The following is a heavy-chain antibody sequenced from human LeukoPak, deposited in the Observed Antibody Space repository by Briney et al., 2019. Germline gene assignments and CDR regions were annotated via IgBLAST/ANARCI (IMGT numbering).Heavy chain of an antibody. CDR1: GHTFTGYY. D-gene: IGHD2-2*01. CDR2: INPNSGGT. Sequence: ASVKVSCKASGHTFTGYYMHWVRQAPGQGLEWMGWINPNSGGTNYAQKFQGRVTMTRDTSISTAYMELSRLRSDDTAVYYCARDPPNCSSTSCYGEGDDYWGQGTLVTVSS. J-gene: IGHJ4*02. V-gene: IGHV1-2*02. CDR3: ARDPPNCSSTSCYGEGDDY.